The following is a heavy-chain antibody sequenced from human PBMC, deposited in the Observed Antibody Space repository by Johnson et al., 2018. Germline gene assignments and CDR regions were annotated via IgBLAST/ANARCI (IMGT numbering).Heavy chain of an antibody. D-gene: IGHD5-18*01. CDR3: ANDGFSYGYPFDI. CDR1: GFTFSSYW. Sequence: VQLVQSGGGLVQXGGSXRLXCAASGFTFSSYWMHWVRQAPGKGLVWVSRINSDWSTTNYADFVKGRFTISRDNAKNTLYLQINSLRAEDTAVYYCANDGFSYGYPFDIWGQGTMVIVSS. J-gene: IGHJ3*02. V-gene: IGHV3-74*02. CDR2: INSDWSTT.